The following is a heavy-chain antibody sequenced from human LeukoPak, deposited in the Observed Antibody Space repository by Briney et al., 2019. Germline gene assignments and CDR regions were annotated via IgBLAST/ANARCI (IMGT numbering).Heavy chain of an antibody. CDR2: ISSSSYYT. D-gene: IGHD2-15*01. Sequence: TGGSLRLSCAASGFTFSSCSMNWVRQAPGKGLEWVSSISSSSYYTYYADSVKGRFTISRDNAKNSLYLQMNSLRAEDTAVYYCARDARICSGGSCYFDFWRQGTLVTVSS. CDR3: ARDARICSGGSCYFDF. J-gene: IGHJ4*02. V-gene: IGHV3-21*01. CDR1: GFTFSSCS.